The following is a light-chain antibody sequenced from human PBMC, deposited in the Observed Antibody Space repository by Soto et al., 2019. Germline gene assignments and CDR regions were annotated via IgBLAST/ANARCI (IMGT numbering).Light chain of an antibody. Sequence: DIQMTQSPSSLSASVGDRVTITCRASQSIGGFLHWYQQKPGKAPKLLIFAASTLQNGAPSRFSGCGSGSEFTLNITSLQPEDFATYYCQQSYSNFVTFGQGTKLEMK. J-gene: IGKJ2*01. CDR1: QSIGGF. V-gene: IGKV1-39*01. CDR3: QQSYSNFVT. CDR2: AAS.